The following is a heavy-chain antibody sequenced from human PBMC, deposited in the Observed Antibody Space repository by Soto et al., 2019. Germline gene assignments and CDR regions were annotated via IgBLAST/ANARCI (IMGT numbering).Heavy chain of an antibody. CDR2: ISYDGSNK. CDR1: GFTFSSYG. CDR3: AKEYSSSFHPNFDY. V-gene: IGHV3-30*18. J-gene: IGHJ4*02. Sequence: SLRLSCAASGFTFSSYGMHWVRQAPGKGLEWMAVISYDGSNKYYADSVKGRFTISRDNSKNTLYLQMNSLRAEDTAVYYCAKEYSSSFHPNFDYWGQGTLVTVSS. D-gene: IGHD6-13*01.